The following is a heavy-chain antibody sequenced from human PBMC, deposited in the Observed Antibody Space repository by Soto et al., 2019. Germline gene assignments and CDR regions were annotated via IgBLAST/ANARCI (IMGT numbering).Heavy chain of an antibody. CDR3: AKDYYDSSEPGYFQH. J-gene: IGHJ1*01. CDR1: GFTFDDYA. V-gene: IGHV3-9*01. D-gene: IGHD3-22*01. CDR2: ISWNSGSI. Sequence: EVQLVESGGGLVQPGRSLRLSCAASGFTFDDYAMHWVQQAPGKGLEWVSGISWNSGSIGYADSVKGRFTISRDNAKNSLYLQMNSLRAEDTALYYCAKDYYDSSEPGYFQHWGQGTLVTVSS.